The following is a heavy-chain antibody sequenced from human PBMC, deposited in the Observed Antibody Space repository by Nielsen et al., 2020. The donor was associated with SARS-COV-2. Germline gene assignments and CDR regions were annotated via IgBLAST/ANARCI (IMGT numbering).Heavy chain of an antibody. J-gene: IGHJ4*02. CDR2: LSGSGGST. Sequence: GESLNTSCAAPGFTFSSYAMSWVRQAPGKGLEWVSALSGSGGSTYYADSVKGRFTISSDNYKNTLYLQMNSLGAEDTAVYYCANGGDVQWLVPRYFDYWGQGTLVTVSS. D-gene: IGHD6-19*01. CDR1: GFTFSSYA. V-gene: IGHV3-23*01. CDR3: ANGGDVQWLVPRYFDY.